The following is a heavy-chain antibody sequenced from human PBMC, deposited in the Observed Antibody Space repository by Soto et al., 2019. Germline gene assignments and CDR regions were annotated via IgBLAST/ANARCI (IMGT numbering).Heavy chain of an antibody. J-gene: IGHJ4*02. CDR3: AKDILIQPVSSGSYYSRYFDY. D-gene: IGHD3-10*01. Sequence: GGSLRLSCAASGFTFSSYAMSWVRQAPGKGLEWVSAISGSGGSTYYADSVKGRFTISRDNSKNTLYLQMNSLRAEDTAVYYCAKDILIQPVSSGSYYSRYFDYWGQGTLVTVSS. CDR1: GFTFSSYA. CDR2: ISGSGGST. V-gene: IGHV3-23*01.